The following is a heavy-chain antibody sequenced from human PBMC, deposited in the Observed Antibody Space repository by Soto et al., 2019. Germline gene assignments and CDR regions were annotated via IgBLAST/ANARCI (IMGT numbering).Heavy chain of an antibody. V-gene: IGHV3-23*01. Sequence: PGGSLRLSCAASDFDFRTYGISWIRLSPGKGLEWVSVISGGGDTTYYTPSVKGRFTISRDDFRNTLYLQMNSLRTEDTAIYYCAKLRDFVVLPAGILDYWGPGTLVTVSS. D-gene: IGHD2-8*01. CDR1: DFDFRTYG. CDR3: AKLRDFVVLPAGILDY. CDR2: ISGGGDTT. J-gene: IGHJ4*02.